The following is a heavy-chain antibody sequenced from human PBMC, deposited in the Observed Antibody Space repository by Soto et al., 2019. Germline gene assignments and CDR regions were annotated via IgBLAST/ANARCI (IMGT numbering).Heavy chain of an antibody. V-gene: IGHV3-23*01. D-gene: IGHD2-21*01. Sequence: PGGSLRLSCVASGFIFSDFAMSWVRQTPGKGLEWVATISRSGDRTYYADSVRGRLIVSRDNSKDTLFLQLNNLRADDAALYYCARPFPDKTYYYSGMDVWGQGTTVTVSS. CDR2: ISRSGDRT. CDR1: GFIFSDFA. CDR3: ARPFPDKTYYYSGMDV. J-gene: IGHJ6*02.